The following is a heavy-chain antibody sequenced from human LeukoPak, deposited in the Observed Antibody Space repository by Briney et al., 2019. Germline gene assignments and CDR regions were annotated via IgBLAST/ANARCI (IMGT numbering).Heavy chain of an antibody. CDR1: GFTFGTYA. CDR3: TRYSGRTDY. J-gene: IGHJ4*02. Sequence: GGSLRLSCTSSGFTFGTYAVSWFRQAPGKGLEWVAFIRGKTFGGTTEYAASVKGRFTISRDDSKSIAYLQMNSLKTEDTAVYYCTRYSGRTDYWGQGTLVSVSS. D-gene: IGHD5-18*01. V-gene: IGHV3-49*03. CDR2: IRGKTFGGTT.